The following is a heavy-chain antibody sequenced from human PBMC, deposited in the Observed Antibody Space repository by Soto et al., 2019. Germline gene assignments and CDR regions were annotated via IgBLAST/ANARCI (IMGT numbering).Heavy chain of an antibody. V-gene: IGHV3-21*01. CDR2: ISSSSSYI. D-gene: IGHD3-16*01. J-gene: IGHJ6*02. CDR3: ARDGGEQIDYYYGMDV. Sequence: PRLSCAASGFTFRSYSMNWVRQAPGKGLEWVSSISSSSSYIYYADSVKGRFTISRDNAKNSLYLQMNSLRAEDTAVYYCARDGGEQIDYYYGMDVWGQGIRVTVSS. CDR1: GFTFRSYS.